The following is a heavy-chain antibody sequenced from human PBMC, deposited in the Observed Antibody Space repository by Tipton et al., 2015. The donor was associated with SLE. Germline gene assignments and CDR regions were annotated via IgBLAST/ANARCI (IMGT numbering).Heavy chain of an antibody. D-gene: IGHD7-27*01. V-gene: IGHV1-46*01. Sequence: QSGPEVKKPGASVKVSCKASGYTFTSYYMHWVRQAPGQGLEWMGIINPSGGSTSYAQKFQGRVTMTRDTSTSTVYMELSSLRAEDTAVYYCARARLGTAFDIWGQGTMVTVSS. CDR1: GYTFTSYY. J-gene: IGHJ3*02. CDR3: ARARLGTAFDI. CDR2: INPSGGST.